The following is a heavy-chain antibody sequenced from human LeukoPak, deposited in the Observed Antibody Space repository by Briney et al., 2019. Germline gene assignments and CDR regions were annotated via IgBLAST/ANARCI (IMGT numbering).Heavy chain of an antibody. CDR2: ISDSGDYT. J-gene: IGHJ4*02. CDR3: AKDTSIGKYCTSGVCSPFDY. CDR1: GFTFSSYA. Sequence: GGSLRLSCAGSGFTFSSYAMSWVRQAPGKGLEWVSAISDSGDYTYYADSVKGRFTISRDNSKNTLYLHVNSLRAEDTAVYYCAKDTSIGKYCTSGVCSPFDYWGQGTLVAVSS. V-gene: IGHV3-23*01. D-gene: IGHD2-8*01.